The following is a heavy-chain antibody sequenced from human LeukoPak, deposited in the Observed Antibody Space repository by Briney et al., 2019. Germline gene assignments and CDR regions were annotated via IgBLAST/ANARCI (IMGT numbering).Heavy chain of an antibody. CDR1: GFTFSSYA. J-gene: IGHJ4*02. Sequence: PGGSLRLSCAASGFTFSSYAMSWVRQAPGKGLEWVSAISGSGGSTYYADSVKGRFTISRDNSKSTLYLQMNSLRAEDTAVYYCAKDKFGYCSSTSCYRLYWGQGTLVTVSS. V-gene: IGHV3-23*01. CDR3: AKDKFGYCSSTSCYRLY. D-gene: IGHD2-2*01. CDR2: ISGSGGST.